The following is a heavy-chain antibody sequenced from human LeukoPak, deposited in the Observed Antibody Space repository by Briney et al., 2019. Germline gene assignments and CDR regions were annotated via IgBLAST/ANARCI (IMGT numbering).Heavy chain of an antibody. CDR2: MKQDGSVK. CDR1: GFTFINYW. D-gene: IGHD2-15*01. V-gene: IGHV3-7*01. J-gene: IGHJ4*02. Sequence: GGSLRLSCAASGFTFINYWMSWVRQAPGKGLEWVANMKQDGSVKYYVDSMKGRFTISRDNAKNTLYLQMNSLRAEDTAVYFCVRDGQGSTPLDYWGQGTLVTVSS. CDR3: VRDGQGSTPLDY.